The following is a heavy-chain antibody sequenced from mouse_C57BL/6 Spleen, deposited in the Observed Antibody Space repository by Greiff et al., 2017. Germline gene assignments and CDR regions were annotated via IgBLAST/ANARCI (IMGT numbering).Heavy chain of an antibody. CDR1: GYTFTSYW. CDR2: INPSNGGT. D-gene: IGHD2-10*02. V-gene: IGHV1-53*01. J-gene: IGHJ2*01. Sequence: QVQLQQSGTELVKPGASVKLSCKASGYTFTSYWMHWVKQRPGQGLEWIGNINPSNGGTNYNEKFKSKATLTVDKSSSTAYMQLSSLTSEDSAVYYCARPSYGYYYFDYWGQGTTLTVSS. CDR3: ARPSYGYYYFDY.